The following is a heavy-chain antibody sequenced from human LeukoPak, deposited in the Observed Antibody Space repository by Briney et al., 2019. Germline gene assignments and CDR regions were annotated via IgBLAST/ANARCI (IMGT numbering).Heavy chain of an antibody. CDR1: GFTVSSNY. D-gene: IGHD3-16*01. J-gene: IGHJ4*02. V-gene: IGHV3-53*01. CDR2: IYSGGST. Sequence: GGSLRLSCAASGFTVSSNYMSWVRQAPGKGLEWVSVIYSGGSTYYADSVKGRFTISRDNSENTVYLQMNSLRAEDTAVYYCARGLRTLGGGGPDYWGQGTLVTVSS. CDR3: ARGLRTLGGGGPDY.